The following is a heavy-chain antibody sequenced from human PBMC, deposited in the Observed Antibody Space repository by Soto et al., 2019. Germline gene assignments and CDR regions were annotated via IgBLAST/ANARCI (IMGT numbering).Heavy chain of an antibody. CDR2: ISYSGTT. CDR3: ARDRRDAGTDDYYYYYGMDF. V-gene: IGHV4-31*02. D-gene: IGHD1-26*01. J-gene: IGHJ6*02. Sequence: WTWIRQLPGKGLEWIGYISYSGTTYFNPSLRSRLSISLDSSKNHFSLRLTSVTAADTAVYYCARDRRDAGTDDYYYYYGMDFWGQGTTVTVSS.